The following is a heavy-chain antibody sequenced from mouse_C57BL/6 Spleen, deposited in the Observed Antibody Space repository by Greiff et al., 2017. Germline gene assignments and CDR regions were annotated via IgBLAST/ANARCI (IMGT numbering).Heavy chain of an antibody. Sequence: VQLQQPGAELVKPGASVKMSCKASGYTFPSYWITWVTQRPGQGLEWIGGIYPGSGSTTYNEKFKSKATLTVDKTSSTAYMQLSSLTSEDSAVYYCARRSWDWCFDVWGTGTTVTVSS. J-gene: IGHJ1*03. V-gene: IGHV1-55*01. CDR2: IYPGSGST. D-gene: IGHD4-1*01. CDR3: ARRSWDWCFDV. CDR1: GYTFPSYW.